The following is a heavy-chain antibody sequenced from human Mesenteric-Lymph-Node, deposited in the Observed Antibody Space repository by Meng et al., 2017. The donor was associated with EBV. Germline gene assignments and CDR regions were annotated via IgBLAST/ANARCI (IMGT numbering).Heavy chain of an antibody. CDR2: MNPKSVAT. D-gene: IGHD5-24*01. Sequence: VHLVQPAVETKMPGDSVMLSCQASGYHFNSYDINWARQAPGQGLVWMGWMNPKSVATGSTQKFQGRVTMTRNTSISTAYMELNSLTSEDTAVYYCSRDSIYNGQDSWGQGTLVTVSS. J-gene: IGHJ4*02. CDR1: GYHFNSYD. V-gene: IGHV1-8*01. CDR3: SRDSIYNGQDS.